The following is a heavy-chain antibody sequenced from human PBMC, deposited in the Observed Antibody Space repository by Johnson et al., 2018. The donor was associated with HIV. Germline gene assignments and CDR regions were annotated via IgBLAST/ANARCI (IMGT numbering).Heavy chain of an antibody. CDR1: GFTFSNAW. CDR2: IKSKTDGGTT. V-gene: IGHV3-15*01. Sequence: VQLVESGGGLVKPGGSLRLSCAASGFTFSNAWMIWVRQAPGKGLEWVGRIKSKTDGGTTDYAAPVKGRFTISRDDSKNTLYLQMYSLKTEDTAVYYCTTGCRGGSECLWGQGTMVTVSS. J-gene: IGHJ3*01. CDR3: TTGCRGGSECL. D-gene: IGHD2-15*01.